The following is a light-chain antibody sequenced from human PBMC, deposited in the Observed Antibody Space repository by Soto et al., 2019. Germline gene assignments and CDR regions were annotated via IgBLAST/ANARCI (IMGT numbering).Light chain of an antibody. CDR3: LSYTSANTRV. CDR1: SSDVGGYKF. CDR2: EVN. J-gene: IGLJ3*02. Sequence: QSALTQPASVSGSPGQSITISCTGTSSDVGGYKFVSWYQHHPGKAPKLMIYEVNNRPSEVSDRFSGSKSGNTASLTISGLQPEDEADYYCLSYTSANTRVFGGGTKLTVL. V-gene: IGLV2-14*01.